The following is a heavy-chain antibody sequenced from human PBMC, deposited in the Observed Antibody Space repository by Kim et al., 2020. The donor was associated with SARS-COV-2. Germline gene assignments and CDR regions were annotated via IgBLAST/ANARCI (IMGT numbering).Heavy chain of an antibody. CDR2: ISYDGSNK. CDR3: ARDRIYDYVWLH. D-gene: IGHD3-16*01. J-gene: IGHJ4*02. Sequence: GGSLRLSCAASGFTFSSYAMHWVRQAPGKGLEWVAVISYDGSNKYYADSVKGRFTISRDNSKNTLYLQMNSLRAEDTAVYYCARDRIYDYVWLHWGQGTLVTVSS. V-gene: IGHV3-30*04. CDR1: GFTFSSYA.